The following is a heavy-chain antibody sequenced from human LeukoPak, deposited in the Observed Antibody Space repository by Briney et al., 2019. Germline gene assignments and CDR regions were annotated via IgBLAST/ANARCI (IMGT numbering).Heavy chain of an antibody. CDR3: ARLGFGEYYFDY. V-gene: IGHV4-39*01. CDR1: GGSISSSSYY. J-gene: IGHJ4*02. Sequence: KPSETPFPTCTVSGGSISSSSYYWGRIPPPPGKGLEWIGSIYYSGSTYYNPSLKSRVTISVDTSKNQFSLKLSSVTAADTAVYYCARLGFGEYYFDYWGQGTLVTVSS. CDR2: IYYSGST. D-gene: IGHD3-10*01.